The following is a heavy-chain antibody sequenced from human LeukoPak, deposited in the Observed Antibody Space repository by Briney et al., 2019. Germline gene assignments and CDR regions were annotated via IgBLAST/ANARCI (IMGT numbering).Heavy chain of an antibody. CDR1: GFSDCSSG. CDR2: IQYDGRNK. Sequence: PGGSLRLSCAASGFSDCSSGIHWVRQSPGKGLDWLAFIQYDGRNKYYADSVKGRFTMSRDNSKNTLTMFLQMNSLRVEDTAVYYCAKGGDYALDYWGQGTLVTVSS. CDR3: AKGGDYALDY. D-gene: IGHD4-17*01. J-gene: IGHJ4*02. V-gene: IGHV3-30*02.